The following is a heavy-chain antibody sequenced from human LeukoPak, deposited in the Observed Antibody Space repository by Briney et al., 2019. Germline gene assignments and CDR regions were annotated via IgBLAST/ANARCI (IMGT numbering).Heavy chain of an antibody. J-gene: IGHJ4*02. CDR2: ISYSGST. D-gene: IGHD6-19*01. V-gene: IGHV4-59*01. CDR1: GGSISSYF. Sequence: PSETLSLTCTVSGGSISSYFWSWIRQPPGKGLEWIGYISYSGSTNYSPSLKSRVTISVDTSKNHFSLKLSSVTAADTAVYYCARDGYTSARSRFDYWGQGALVTVSS. CDR3: ARDGYTSARSRFDY.